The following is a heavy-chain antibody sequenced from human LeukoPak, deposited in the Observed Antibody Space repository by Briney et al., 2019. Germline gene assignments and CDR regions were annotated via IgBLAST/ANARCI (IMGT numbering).Heavy chain of an antibody. J-gene: IGHJ4*02. V-gene: IGHV4-38-2*02. Sequence: SETVSLTCSVSGYSISSGYYWGWNRQPPGKGLEWIGSIYHSGSTYYNPSLKSRVTIAVDTSKNQFSLKLSSVTAADTAVYYCAREDSGYDGALDYWGQGTLVTVSS. CDR1: GYSISSGYY. CDR3: AREDSGYDGALDY. CDR2: IYHSGST. D-gene: IGHD5-12*01.